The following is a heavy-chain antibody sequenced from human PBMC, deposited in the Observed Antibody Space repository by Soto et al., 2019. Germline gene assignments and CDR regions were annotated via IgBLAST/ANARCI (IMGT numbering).Heavy chain of an antibody. CDR1: GFTFSSYA. J-gene: IGHJ6*02. V-gene: IGHV3-23*01. D-gene: IGHD3-10*01. CDR3: AKDHYYGSGSYSYYYYGMDV. CDR2: ISGSGGST. Sequence: GGSLRLSCAASGFTFSSYAMSWVRQAPGKGLEWVSAISGSGGSTYYADSVKGRFTISRDNSKNTLYLQMNSLRAEDTAVYYCAKDHYYGSGSYSYYYYGMDVWGQGTTVTVSS.